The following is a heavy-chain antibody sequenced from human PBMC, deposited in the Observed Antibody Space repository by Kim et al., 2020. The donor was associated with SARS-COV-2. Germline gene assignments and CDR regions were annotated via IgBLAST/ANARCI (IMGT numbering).Heavy chain of an antibody. D-gene: IGHD3-16*02. J-gene: IGHJ5*02. CDR1: GFTFTSYS. Sequence: GGSLRLSCAASGFTFTSYSMNWVRQAPGKGLEWVSSISGSSSYIYYADSVKGRFTISRDNAKNSLYLQMHSLRAEDTAVYYCARDAGLGFGGLIANPQTNWFDPWGQGTLVTVSS. CDR2: ISGSSSYI. V-gene: IGHV3-21*01. CDR3: ARDAGLGFGGLIANPQTNWFDP.